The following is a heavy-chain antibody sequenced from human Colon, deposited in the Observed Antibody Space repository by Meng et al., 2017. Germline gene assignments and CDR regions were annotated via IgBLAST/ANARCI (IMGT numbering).Heavy chain of an antibody. J-gene: IGHJ4*02. CDR2: IHSSAGT. CDR3: ANRFV. D-gene: IGHD3-3*01. Sequence: EVQLVESGGGLVQPGGSLRLSCAVSGFSVSSDFIIWVRQAPGKGLEWVSMIHSSAGTFFADSVKGRFTVSTDNSKNTLYLQMNSLRIEDTAVYHCANRFVWGLGTLVTVSS. CDR1: GFSVSSDF. V-gene: IGHV3-66*02.